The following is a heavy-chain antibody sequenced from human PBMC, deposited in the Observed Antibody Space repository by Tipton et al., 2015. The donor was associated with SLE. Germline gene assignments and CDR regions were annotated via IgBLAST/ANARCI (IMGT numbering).Heavy chain of an antibody. D-gene: IGHD6-13*01. CDR2: IYYSGST. Sequence: TLSLTCTVSGGSISSYYWSWIRQPPGKGLEWIGYIYYSGSTNYNPSLKSRVTISVDTSKNQFSLKLSSVTAADTAVYYCASLWSSSWYLDDWGQGTLVTVSS. J-gene: IGHJ4*02. CDR1: GGSISSYY. CDR3: ASLWSSSWYLDD. V-gene: IGHV4-59*07.